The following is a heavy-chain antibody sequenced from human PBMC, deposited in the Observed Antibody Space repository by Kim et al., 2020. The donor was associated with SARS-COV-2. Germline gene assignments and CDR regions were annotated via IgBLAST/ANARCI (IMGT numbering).Heavy chain of an antibody. J-gene: IGHJ3*02. CDR3: AKDADSATPGGDYGAFDI. V-gene: IGHV3-30*18. CDR1: GFTFSSYG. D-gene: IGHD4-17*01. Sequence: GGSLRLSCAASGFTFSSYGMHWVRQAPGKGLEWVAAISYDGSNKYYADSVKGRFIISRDNSKNTLYLQMNSLRAEDTAVYYCAKDADSATPGGDYGAFDIWVQGTMVAFSS. CDR2: ISYDGSNK.